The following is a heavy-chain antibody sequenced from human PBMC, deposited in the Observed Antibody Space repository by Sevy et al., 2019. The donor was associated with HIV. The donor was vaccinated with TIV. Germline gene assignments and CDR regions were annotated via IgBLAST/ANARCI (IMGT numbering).Heavy chain of an antibody. CDR2: LCFVCGEI. CDR3: AREGCTKPHDY. Sequence: GGSLRLSCAASGFTFSKYSMSWVRQPPGKGLEWVSILCFVCGEINYADSVKGRFTISRDNSKSSVYLQMNNLRPEDTAVYYCAREGCTKPHDYWGQGTLVTVSS. CDR1: GFTFSKYS. V-gene: IGHV3-23*01. D-gene: IGHD2-8*01. J-gene: IGHJ4*02.